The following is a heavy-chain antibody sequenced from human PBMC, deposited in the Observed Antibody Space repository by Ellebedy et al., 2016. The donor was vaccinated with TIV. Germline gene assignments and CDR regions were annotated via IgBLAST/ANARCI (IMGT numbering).Heavy chain of an antibody. Sequence: SETLSLXCTVPGSSFSSYYWSWIRQPPGKGLEWIGYIYYSGSTNYNPSLKSRVTISVDTSKNQFSLKLSSVTAADTAVYYCARVFWGFGATESIDYWGQGTLVTVSS. CDR2: IYYSGST. D-gene: IGHD1-26*01. V-gene: IGHV4-59*12. CDR3: ARVFWGFGATESIDY. J-gene: IGHJ4*02. CDR1: GSSFSSYY.